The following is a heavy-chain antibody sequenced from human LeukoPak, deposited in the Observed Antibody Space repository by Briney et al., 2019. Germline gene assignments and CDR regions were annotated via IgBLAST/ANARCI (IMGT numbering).Heavy chain of an antibody. D-gene: IGHD5-24*01. CDR3: ARVEMATFNGYYYYYMDV. CDR1: GDTFSSYY. CDR2: INPSGGSI. J-gene: IGHJ6*03. V-gene: IGHV1-46*01. Sequence: ASVKVSCKASGDTFSSYYMHWVRQAPGQGLEWMGIINPSGGSISYAQKFQGRVTMTRDMSTSTVYMELSSVTAADTAVYYCARVEMATFNGYYYYYMDVWGKGTTVTISS.